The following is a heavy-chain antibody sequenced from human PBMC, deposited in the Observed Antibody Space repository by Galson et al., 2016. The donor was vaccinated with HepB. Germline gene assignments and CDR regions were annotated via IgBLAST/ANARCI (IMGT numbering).Heavy chain of an antibody. J-gene: IGHJ4*03. V-gene: IGHV4-59*08. D-gene: IGHD3-16*01. CDR1: NGSIGSFY. Sequence: SETLSLTCTVSNGSIGSFYWSWIRQPPGKAPEWIAHFYYSGSTKYNASLKSRVTISADMSTNQFSLILSSVTAADTAVYYCARLRRGINEAYYFDYWGQGTLLVVSS. CDR2: FYYSGST. CDR3: ARLRRGINEAYYFDY.